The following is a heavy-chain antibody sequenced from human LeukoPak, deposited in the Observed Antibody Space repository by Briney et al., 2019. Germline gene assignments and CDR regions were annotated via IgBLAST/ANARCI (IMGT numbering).Heavy chain of an antibody. D-gene: IGHD5/OR15-5a*01. V-gene: IGHV3-23*01. CDR1: GFTFSSYV. J-gene: IGHJ3*02. CDR3: AKNSVVSTIRGAFDI. Sequence: GGSLRLSCAASGFTFSSYVMSWVRQAPGKRLEWVSGISGNGGSTYYADSVKGRFTISRDNSKNTLYLQMNSLRAEDTAVYYCAKNSVVSTIRGAFDIWGQGTMVTVSS. CDR2: ISGNGGST.